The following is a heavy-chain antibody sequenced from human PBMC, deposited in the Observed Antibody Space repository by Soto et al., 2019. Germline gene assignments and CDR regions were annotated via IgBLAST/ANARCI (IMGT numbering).Heavy chain of an antibody. V-gene: IGHV3-48*02. CDR3: ARGRPVPWQLVDKVRGYYYYCMDV. Sequence: HPGGSLRLSCAASGFTFSSYSMNWVRQAPGKGLEWVSYISSSSSTIYYADSVKGRFTISRDNAKNSLYLQMNSLRDEDTAVYYCARGRPVPWQLVDKVRGYYYYCMDVWGQGTTVTVSS. CDR1: GFTFSSYS. CDR2: ISSSSSTI. J-gene: IGHJ6*02. D-gene: IGHD6-6*01.